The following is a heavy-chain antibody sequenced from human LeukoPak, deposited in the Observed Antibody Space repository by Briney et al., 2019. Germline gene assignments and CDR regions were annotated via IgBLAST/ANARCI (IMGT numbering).Heavy chain of an antibody. D-gene: IGHD4-11*01. CDR3: ARYSSPVGNCFDP. CDR1: GFTFSIYA. CDR2: ISSDGTTI. J-gene: IGHJ5*02. Sequence: GGSLRFSCAASGFTFSIYAMNWVRQAPGKGLEWVSYISSDGTTIHYAGSVKGRFTISRDNARNSLYLQMNSLRAEDTAVYYCARYSSPVGNCFDPWGQGTLVTVSS. V-gene: IGHV3-48*03.